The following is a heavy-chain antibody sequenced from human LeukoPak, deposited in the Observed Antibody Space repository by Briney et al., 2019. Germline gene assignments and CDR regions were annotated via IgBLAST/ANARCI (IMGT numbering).Heavy chain of an antibody. Sequence: QPGKSLTLSCVASQFTFSHFVMHWVRQAPGKGLEWVAIIYSDATNQYYADSVKGRFTISRDNSRNTVYLQMNSLRAEDTAVYFCAKDAQRGFDYSNSLESWGQGTLVTVSS. CDR1: QFTFSHFV. CDR3: AKDAQRGFDYSNSLES. CDR2: IYSDATNQ. J-gene: IGHJ4*02. D-gene: IGHD4-11*01. V-gene: IGHV3-33*06.